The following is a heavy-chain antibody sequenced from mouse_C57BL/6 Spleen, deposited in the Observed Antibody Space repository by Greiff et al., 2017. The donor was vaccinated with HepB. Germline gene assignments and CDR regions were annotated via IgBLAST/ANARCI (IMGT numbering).Heavy chain of an antibody. CDR1: GYTFTSYG. D-gene: IGHD1-1*01. V-gene: IGHV1-81*01. Sequence: VQLQQSGAELARPGASVKLSCKASGYTFTSYGISWVKQRTGQGLEWIGEIYPRSGNTYYNEKFKGKATLTADKSSSTAYMELRSLTSEDSAVYFCARQTTVVARYYAMDYWGQGTSVTVSS. J-gene: IGHJ4*01. CDR3: ARQTTVVARYYAMDY. CDR2: IYPRSGNT.